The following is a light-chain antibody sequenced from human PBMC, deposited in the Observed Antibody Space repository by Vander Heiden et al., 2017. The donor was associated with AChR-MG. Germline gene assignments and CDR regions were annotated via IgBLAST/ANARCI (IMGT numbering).Light chain of an antibody. CDR3: QQRSNWPLT. CDR1: QSVSSY. J-gene: IGKJ4*01. CDR2: DAS. V-gene: IGKV3-11*01. Sequence: EIVLTQSPATLSLSPGERATLSCRASQSVSSYLAWYQQKPGQAPRLLIYDASNRATGIPARFSGSGSGTDFTLTISSLEPEDFAVYYCQQRSNWPLTFAGETKVEI.